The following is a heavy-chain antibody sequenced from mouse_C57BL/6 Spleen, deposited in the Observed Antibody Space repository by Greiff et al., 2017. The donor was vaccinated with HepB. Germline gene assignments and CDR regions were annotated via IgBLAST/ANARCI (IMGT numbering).Heavy chain of an antibody. J-gene: IGHJ4*01. V-gene: IGHV1-7*01. D-gene: IGHD1-1*01. CDR3: ASPITTVAHYYAMDY. CDR2: INPSSGYT. CDR1: GYTFTSYW. Sequence: VQLMESGAELAKPGASVKLSCKASGYTFTSYWMHWVKQRPGQGLEWIGYINPSSGYTKYNQKFKDKATLTADKSSSTAYMQLSSLTYEDSAVYYCASPITTVAHYYAMDYWGQGTSVTVSS.